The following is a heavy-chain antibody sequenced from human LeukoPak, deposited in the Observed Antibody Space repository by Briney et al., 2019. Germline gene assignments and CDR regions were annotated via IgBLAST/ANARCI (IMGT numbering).Heavy chain of an antibody. J-gene: IGHJ4*02. D-gene: IGHD5-12*01. CDR1: GYTFTGYY. V-gene: IGHV1-2*02. CDR3: ARSRRGATIDY. CDR2: INPNSGGT. Sequence: ASVKVSCKASGYTFTGYYMHWVRQAPGQGLEWMGWINPNSGGTSYAQKFQGRVTMTRDTSISTAYMELSRLRSDDTAVYYCARSRRGATIDYWGQGTLVTVSS.